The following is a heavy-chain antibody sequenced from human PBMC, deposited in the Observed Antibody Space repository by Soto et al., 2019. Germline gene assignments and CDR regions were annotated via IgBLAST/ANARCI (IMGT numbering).Heavy chain of an antibody. J-gene: IGHJ4*02. Sequence: GESLKISCAASGFTFSSYWMSWVRQAPGKGLEWVANIKQDGSEKYYVDSVKGRFTISRDNAKNSLYLQMNSLRAEDTAVYYCARGGSGWNYFDYWGQGTLVTVSS. D-gene: IGHD6-19*01. CDR2: IKQDGSEK. V-gene: IGHV3-7*03. CDR1: GFTFSSYW. CDR3: ARGGSGWNYFDY.